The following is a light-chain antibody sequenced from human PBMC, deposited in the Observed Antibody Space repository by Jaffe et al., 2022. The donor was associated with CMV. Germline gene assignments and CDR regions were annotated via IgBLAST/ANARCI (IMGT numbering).Light chain of an antibody. CDR1: KLGDKF. CDR3: QTWDSNTLI. CDR2: RHT. Sequence: SYELTQPPSVSVSPGQTASITCSGDKLGDKFASWYQQKPGQSPVLVIYRHTKRPSGIPERFSGSKSGNTATLTISGTQAMDEADYYCQTWDSNTLIFGGGTQLTVL. V-gene: IGLV3-1*01. J-gene: IGLJ2*01.